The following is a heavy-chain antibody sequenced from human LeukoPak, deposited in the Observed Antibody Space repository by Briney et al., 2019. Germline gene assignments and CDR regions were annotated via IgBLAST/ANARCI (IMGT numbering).Heavy chain of an antibody. CDR2: IYSGGST. CDR1: GFTFSSYS. Sequence: PGGSLRLSCAASGFTFSSYSMNWVRQAPGKGLEWVSVIYSGGSTYYADSVKGRFTISRDNSKNTLYLQMNSLRAEDTAVYYCARVSHYDSSGYLYWGQGTLVTVSS. CDR3: ARVSHYDSSGYLY. V-gene: IGHV3-66*01. D-gene: IGHD3-22*01. J-gene: IGHJ4*02.